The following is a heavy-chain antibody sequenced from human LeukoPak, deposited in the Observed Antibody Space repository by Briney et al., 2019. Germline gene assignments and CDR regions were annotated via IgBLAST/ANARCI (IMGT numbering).Heavy chain of an antibody. Sequence: SETLSLTCAVYGGSYSGYYWSWIRQPPGKGLEWIGEINHSGSTNYNPSLKSRVTISVDTSKNQFSLKLSSVTAADTAVYYCARSSGSYYPWGQGTLVTVSS. CDR3: ARSSGSYYP. J-gene: IGHJ5*02. CDR1: GGSYSGYY. CDR2: INHSGST. V-gene: IGHV4-34*01. D-gene: IGHD1-26*01.